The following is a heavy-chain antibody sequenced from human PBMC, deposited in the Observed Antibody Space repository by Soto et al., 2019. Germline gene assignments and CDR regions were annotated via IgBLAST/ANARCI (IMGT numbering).Heavy chain of an antibody. Sequence: SETLSLTCTVSGGSISSYYWSWIRQPPGKGLEWIGYIYYSGSTNYNPSLKSRVTISVDTSKNQFSLKLSSVTAADTAVYYCARGNDDIFDYWGQGTLVTVSS. J-gene: IGHJ4*02. CDR3: ARGNDDIFDY. CDR2: IYYSGST. D-gene: IGHD3-9*01. CDR1: GGSISSYY. V-gene: IGHV4-59*01.